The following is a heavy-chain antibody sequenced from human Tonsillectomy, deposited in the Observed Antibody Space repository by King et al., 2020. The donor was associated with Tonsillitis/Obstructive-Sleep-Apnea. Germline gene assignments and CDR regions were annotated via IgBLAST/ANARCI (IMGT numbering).Heavy chain of an antibody. CDR3: AGFGGTVVTAPLDY. CDR1: GGTFSSYA. Sequence: VQLVESGAEVKKPGSSVKVSCKASGGTFSSYAISWVRQAPGQGLEWMGGIIPILGIANYAQKFQGRVTITADKSTSTAYMELSSLRSEDTAVYYCAGFGGTVVTAPLDYWGQGTLVTVSS. CDR2: IIPILGIA. J-gene: IGHJ4*02. D-gene: IGHD2-21*02. V-gene: IGHV1-69*10.